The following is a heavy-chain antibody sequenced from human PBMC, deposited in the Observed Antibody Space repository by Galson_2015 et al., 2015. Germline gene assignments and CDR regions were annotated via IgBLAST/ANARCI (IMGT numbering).Heavy chain of an antibody. Sequence: SLRLSCAASGFTFDSYAMNWARQAPGKGLEWLSSISSGGGGTNYADSVKGRFTISRDNSKNTLYLQMNSLRAEDTAIYHCAKPFGSGSYVPYDYWAQGTLVTVSS. J-gene: IGHJ4*02. CDR2: ISSGGGGT. V-gene: IGHV3-23*01. CDR3: AKPFGSGSYVPYDY. CDR1: GFTFDSYA. D-gene: IGHD3-10*01.